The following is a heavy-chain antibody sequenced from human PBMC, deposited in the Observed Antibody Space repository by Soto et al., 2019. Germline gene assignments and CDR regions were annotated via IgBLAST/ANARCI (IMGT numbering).Heavy chain of an antibody. D-gene: IGHD1-1*01. CDR1: GFTFSSYA. J-gene: IGHJ4*02. V-gene: IGHV3-23*01. Sequence: EVQLLESGGGLVQPGGSLRLSCAASGFTFSSYAMSWVRQAPGKGLEWVSAISGSGGSTYYADSVKGRFTISRDNSKNTVYLQMNSLSAEDTAVYYCARGGDNCGGSPDCWGQGTLVTVSA. CDR2: ISGSGGST. CDR3: ARGGDNCGGSPDC.